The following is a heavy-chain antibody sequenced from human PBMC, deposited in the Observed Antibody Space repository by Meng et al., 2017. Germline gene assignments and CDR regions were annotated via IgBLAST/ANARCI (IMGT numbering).Heavy chain of an antibody. CDR3: ARVKMVRGFYYGMDV. D-gene: IGHD3-10*01. CDR1: GFTFSSYW. CDR2: INSDGSST. J-gene: IGHJ6*02. V-gene: IGHV3-74*01. Sequence: GESLKILCAASGFTFSSYWMHWVRQAPGKGLGWVSRINSDGSSTSYADFVKGRFTIPRDNAKNTLYLQMNSLRAEDTAVYYCARVKMVRGFYYGMDVWGQGTTVTVSS.